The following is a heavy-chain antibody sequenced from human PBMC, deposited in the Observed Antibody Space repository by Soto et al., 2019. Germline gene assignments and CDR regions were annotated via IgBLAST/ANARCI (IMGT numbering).Heavy chain of an antibody. V-gene: IGHV4-4*07. CDR1: GGSVNNYY. J-gene: IGHJ4*02. CDR2: IFADGST. Sequence: QVQLQESGPGLVKPSETLSLICTVSGGSVNNYYWGWVRQPAGKGLEWIGRIFADGSTTYNPSLMGRVTLSVDTSLNQLSLELTSMTAADTAVYYWVRDHAQVVVGTGFDCWGQGALVTVSS. D-gene: IGHD2-15*01. CDR3: VRDHAQVVVGTGFDC.